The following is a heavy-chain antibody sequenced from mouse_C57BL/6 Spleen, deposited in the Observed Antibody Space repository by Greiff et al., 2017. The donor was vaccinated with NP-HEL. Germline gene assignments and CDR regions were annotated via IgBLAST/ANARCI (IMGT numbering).Heavy chain of an antibody. Sequence: DVQLVESEGGLVQPGSSMKLSCTASGFTFSDYYMAWVRQVPEKGLEWVANINYDGSSTYYLDSLKSRFIISRENAKNILYLQMSSLKSEDTATYYCARVGYGTHYFDYWGQGTTLTGSS. J-gene: IGHJ2*01. CDR1: GFTFSDYY. V-gene: IGHV5-16*01. D-gene: IGHD1-1*01. CDR3: ARVGYGTHYFDY. CDR2: INYDGSST.